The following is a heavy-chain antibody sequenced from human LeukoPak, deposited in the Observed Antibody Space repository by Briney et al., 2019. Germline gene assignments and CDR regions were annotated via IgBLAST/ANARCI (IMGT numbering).Heavy chain of an antibody. J-gene: IGHJ4*02. D-gene: IGHD3-16*01. CDR3: ARYGLAGYYFDY. CDR1: GGSISTYS. V-gene: IGHV4-4*07. CDR2: IFASGST. Sequence: SETLSLTCTVSGGSISTYSWNWIRQPAGKGLEWIGRIFASGSTKYNPSLKSRVTMSVETSKNQFSLKLSSVTAADTAVYYCARYGLAGYYFDYWGQGTLVTVSS.